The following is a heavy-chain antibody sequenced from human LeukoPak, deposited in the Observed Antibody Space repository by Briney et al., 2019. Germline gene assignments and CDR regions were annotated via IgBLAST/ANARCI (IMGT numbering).Heavy chain of an antibody. CDR1: GFTFSSYA. CDR3: AKGSYGDLTPRAPFRDY. Sequence: GGSLRLSCAASGFTFSSYAMSWVSQAPGEGLEWVSAISGSGGSTYYADSVKGRFTISRDNSKNTLYLQMNSQRAEDTAVYYCAKGSYGDLTPRAPFRDYWGQGTLVTVSS. CDR2: ISGSGGST. V-gene: IGHV3-23*01. J-gene: IGHJ4*02. D-gene: IGHD4-17*01.